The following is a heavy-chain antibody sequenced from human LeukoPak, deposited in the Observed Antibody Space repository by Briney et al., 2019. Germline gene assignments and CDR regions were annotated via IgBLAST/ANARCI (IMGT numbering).Heavy chain of an antibody. J-gene: IGHJ4*02. CDR1: GYTFTSYG. CDR3: ARERATVTTWDY. Sequence: GASVKVSCKASGYTFTSYGINWVRQATGQGLEWMGWMNPNSGNTGYAQKFQGRVTITRNTSISTAYMELSSLRSEDTAVYYCARERATVTTWDYWGQGTLVTVSS. CDR2: MNPNSGNT. D-gene: IGHD4-17*01. V-gene: IGHV1-8*03.